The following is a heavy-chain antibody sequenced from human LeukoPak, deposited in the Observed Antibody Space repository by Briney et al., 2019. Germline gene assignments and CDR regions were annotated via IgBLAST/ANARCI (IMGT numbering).Heavy chain of an antibody. CDR3: AKEEWLRRDYYGMDV. V-gene: IGHV3-23*01. D-gene: IGHD5-12*01. Sequence: GGSLRLSCATSGFSFTDYPMNWVRQAPGKGLEWVSTISGNGGTTYYADSVKGRLTISRDNSKNTLYLQMNSLRAEDTAVYYCAKEEWLRRDYYGMDVWGQGTTVTVSS. J-gene: IGHJ6*02. CDR2: ISGNGGTT. CDR1: GFSFTDYP.